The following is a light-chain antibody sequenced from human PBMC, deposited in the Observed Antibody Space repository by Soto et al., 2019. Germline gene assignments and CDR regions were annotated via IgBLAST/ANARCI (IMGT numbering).Light chain of an antibody. CDR2: EVS. CDR1: SSDIGGYNY. Sequence: QSALTQPASVSGSPGQSFTMSCTGTSSDIGGYNYVSWYQQRPGKAPKLLIYEVSNRPSGVSDRFSGSKSGNTASLTISGLQAGDEATYHCSSYTNSSTHVVFGGGTKLTVL. J-gene: IGLJ2*01. V-gene: IGLV2-14*01. CDR3: SSYTNSSTHVV.